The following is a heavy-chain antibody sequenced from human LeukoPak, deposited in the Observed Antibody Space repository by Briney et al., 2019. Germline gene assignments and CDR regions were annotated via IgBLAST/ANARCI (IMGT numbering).Heavy chain of an antibody. J-gene: IGHJ4*02. CDR1: GFTFSHYA. CDR2: IRGRGGNT. Sequence: GVSLRLSCAASGFTFSHYAMSWVRQAPGKGLEWVSGIRGRGGNTYYADSVKGRFTISRDNSKNTLYLQMNSLRAEDTAVYYCAKDGYSSSWYYFDYWGQGTLVTVSS. V-gene: IGHV3-23*01. CDR3: AKDGYSSSWYYFDY. D-gene: IGHD6-13*01.